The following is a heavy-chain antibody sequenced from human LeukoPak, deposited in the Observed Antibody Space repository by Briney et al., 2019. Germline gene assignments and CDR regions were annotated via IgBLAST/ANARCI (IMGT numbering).Heavy chain of an antibody. CDR2: IYYSGST. J-gene: IGHJ6*02. CDR3: ARDSYYDFSSGPLGMDV. Sequence: SETLSLTCTVSGGSISSGDYYWSWIRQPPGKGLEWIGYIYYSGSTYYNPSLKSRVTISVDTSKNQFSLKLSSVTAADTAVYYCARDSYYDFSSGPLGMDVWGQGTTVTVSS. D-gene: IGHD3-3*01. V-gene: IGHV4-30-4*01. CDR1: GGSISSGDYY.